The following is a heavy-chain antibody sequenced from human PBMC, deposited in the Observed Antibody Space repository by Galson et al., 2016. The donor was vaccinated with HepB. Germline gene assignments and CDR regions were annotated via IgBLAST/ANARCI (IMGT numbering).Heavy chain of an antibody. CDR1: GGSINSIIAY. V-gene: IGHV4-39*01. D-gene: IGHD1-1*01. CDR2: IYYTGSA. CDR3: ARHSRPGGTSGYYYGMDV. Sequence: SETLSLTCTVSGGSINSIIAYWGWIRQPPGKGLEWIGTIYYTGSASYSPSLKSRVTFSVEKSKNQFALHLSSVTAADTAVYYCARHSRPGGTSGYYYGMDVWGQGTMVIVSS. J-gene: IGHJ6*02.